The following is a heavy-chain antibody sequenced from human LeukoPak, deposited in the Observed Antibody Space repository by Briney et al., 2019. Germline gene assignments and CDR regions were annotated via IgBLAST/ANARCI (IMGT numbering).Heavy chain of an antibody. D-gene: IGHD6-13*01. CDR3: ARVFRAAAVDY. J-gene: IGHJ4*02. CDR1: GFTFSSYE. V-gene: IGHV3-48*03. Sequence: GGSLRLSCAASGFTFSSYEMNWVRQAPGKGLEWVSYISSSGSTIYYADSVKGRFTISRDNAKNSLYLQMNSLRAEDTAVYYCARVFRAAAVDYWGQGTLVTVSS. CDR2: ISSSGSTI.